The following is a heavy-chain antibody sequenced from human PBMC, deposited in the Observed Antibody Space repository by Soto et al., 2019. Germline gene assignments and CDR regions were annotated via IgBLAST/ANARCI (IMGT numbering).Heavy chain of an antibody. Sequence: PGASLKISCQGSGYSFTSYWSSWVRQMPGKGLEWMGRIDPSDSYTNYSPSFQGHVTISADRSISTAYLQWSSLKASDTAMYYCASAQQPFYYYYGMDVWGQGTTVTVSS. V-gene: IGHV5-10-1*01. CDR2: IDPSDSYT. CDR1: GYSFTSYW. CDR3: ASAQQPFYYYYGMDV. J-gene: IGHJ6*01. D-gene: IGHD6-13*01.